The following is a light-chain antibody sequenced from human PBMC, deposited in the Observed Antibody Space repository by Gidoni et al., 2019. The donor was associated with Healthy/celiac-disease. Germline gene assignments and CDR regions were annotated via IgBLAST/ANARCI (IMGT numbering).Light chain of an antibody. CDR2: DAS. J-gene: IGKJ4*02. CDR1: QSVSSY. V-gene: IGKV3-11*01. CDR3: QQRSNWFT. Sequence: EVVLTQSRASLSVSPEQRSTLACRASQSVSSYLAWYQQKPGQAPRLLIYDASNRATGIPARFSGSGSGTDFTLTISSLEPEDFAVYYCQQRSNWFTFGGGTKVEIK.